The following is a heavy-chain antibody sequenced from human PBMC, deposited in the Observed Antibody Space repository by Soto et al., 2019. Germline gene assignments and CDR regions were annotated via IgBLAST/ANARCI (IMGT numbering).Heavy chain of an antibody. Sequence: EVQLVESGGGVVQPGGSLRLSCTASGFTFGDYTMHWVRQAPGKGLEWVSLITWDGINIEYADSVRGRFTISRDNSKNSLYLQMNGLRHEDTAVYYCAKDGIAWHWGQGTLVTVSS. CDR3: AKDGIAWH. CDR1: GFTFGDYT. J-gene: IGHJ4*02. V-gene: IGHV3-43*01. CDR2: ITWDGINI. D-gene: IGHD2-15*01.